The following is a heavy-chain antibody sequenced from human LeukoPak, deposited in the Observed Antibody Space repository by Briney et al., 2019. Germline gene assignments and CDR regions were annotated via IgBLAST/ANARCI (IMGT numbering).Heavy chain of an antibody. CDR3: ARVAYCGGDCYPNYFDY. CDR1: GLTVSSNN. J-gene: IGHJ4*02. Sequence: GGSLRLSCVASGLTVSSNNMGWVRQAPGKGLEWVSVIYSAAYTYYVDSVKGRFTISRDKSKNTLYLQMHSLRAEDTAVYYCARVAYCGGDCYPNYFDYWGQGTLVTVSS. V-gene: IGHV3-53*01. D-gene: IGHD2-21*02. CDR2: IYSAAYT.